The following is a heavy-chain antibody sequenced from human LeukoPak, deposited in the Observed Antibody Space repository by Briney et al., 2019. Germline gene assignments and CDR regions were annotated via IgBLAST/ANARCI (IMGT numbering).Heavy chain of an antibody. D-gene: IGHD3-10*01. CDR1: GFTFSSYS. V-gene: IGHV3-21*01. CDR2: ISSSSSYI. CDR3: ARERITMVRGAPRGMDV. J-gene: IGHJ6*02. Sequence: PGGTLRLSCAASGFTFSSYSMNWVRQAPGKGLEWVSSISSSSSYIYYADSVKGRFTISRDNAKNSLYPQMNSLRAEDTAVYYCARERITMVRGAPRGMDVWGQGTTVT.